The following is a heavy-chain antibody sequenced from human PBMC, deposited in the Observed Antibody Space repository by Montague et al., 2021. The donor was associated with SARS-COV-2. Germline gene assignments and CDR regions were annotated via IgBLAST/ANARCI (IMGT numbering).Heavy chain of an antibody. CDR1: GGSISSYY. D-gene: IGHD1-26*01. CDR3: ARTYSGSYYPNFDY. CDR2: IYYSGST. J-gene: IGHJ4*02. Sequence: TLSLTCTVSGGSISSYYWSWIRQPPGKGLEWIGYIYYSGSTNYNPSLKSRVTISVDTSKNQFSLKLSSVTAADTAVYYCARTYSGSYYPNFDYWGQGTLVTVSS. V-gene: IGHV4-59*08.